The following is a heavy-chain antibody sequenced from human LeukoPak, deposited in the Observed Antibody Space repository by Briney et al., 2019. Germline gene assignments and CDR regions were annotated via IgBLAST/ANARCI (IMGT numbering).Heavy chain of an antibody. Sequence: GGSLRLSCEASGIAFSGYSMNWVRQAPGGSLEWVSSISSSRTYIYYADSVKGRFTVSRDNAKNSLYLQMNGLRAEDTAVYYCARHPGGYYDFWSGNNWFDPWGQGTLVTVSS. D-gene: IGHD3-3*01. CDR1: GIAFSGYS. J-gene: IGHJ5*02. CDR2: ISSSRTYI. CDR3: ARHPGGYYDFWSGNNWFDP. V-gene: IGHV3-21*01.